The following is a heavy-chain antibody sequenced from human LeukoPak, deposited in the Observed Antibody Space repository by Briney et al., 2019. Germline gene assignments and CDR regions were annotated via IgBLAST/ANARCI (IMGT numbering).Heavy chain of an antibody. V-gene: IGHV3-53*01. CDR2: IYSGGST. CDR1: GFTVSSNY. CDR3: ARDSYYGSGSYYRYTFDY. J-gene: IGHJ4*02. D-gene: IGHD3-10*01. Sequence: GGSLRLSCAASGFTVSSNYMSWVRQAPGKGLEWVSVIYSGGSTYYADSVKGRFTISRDNSKSTLYLQMNSLRAEDTAVYYCARDSYYGSGSYYRYTFDYWGQGTLVTVSS.